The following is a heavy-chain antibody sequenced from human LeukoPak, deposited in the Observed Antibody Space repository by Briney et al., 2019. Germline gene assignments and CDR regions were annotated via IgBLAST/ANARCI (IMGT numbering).Heavy chain of an antibody. CDR3: AKGRLCSGGSCYPYYFDY. J-gene: IGHJ4*02. Sequence: PGGSLRFSCAASGFTFSSYAMSWVRQAPGKGLEWVSAISGSGGSTYYADSVKGRFTISRDNSKNTLYLQMNSLRAEDTAVYYCAKGRLCSGGSCYPYYFDYWGQGTLVTVSS. D-gene: IGHD2-15*01. CDR1: GFTFSSYA. V-gene: IGHV3-23*01. CDR2: ISGSGGST.